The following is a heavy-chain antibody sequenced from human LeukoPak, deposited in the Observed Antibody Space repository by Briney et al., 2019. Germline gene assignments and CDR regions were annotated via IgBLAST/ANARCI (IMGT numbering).Heavy chain of an antibody. Sequence: GGSLRLSCAASGFTFSSYAMHWVRQAPGKGLEYVSAISSNGGSTYYANSVKGRFTISRDNSKNTLYLQMGSLRAEDMAVYYCARGVDSSSWYFNTYYYYGMDVWGQGTTVTVSS. CDR1: GFTFSSYA. CDR2: ISSNGGST. CDR3: ARGVDSSSWYFNTYYYYGMDV. V-gene: IGHV3-64*01. J-gene: IGHJ6*02. D-gene: IGHD6-13*01.